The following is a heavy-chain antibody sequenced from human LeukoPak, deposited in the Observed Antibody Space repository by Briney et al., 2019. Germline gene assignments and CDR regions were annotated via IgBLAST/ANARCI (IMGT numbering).Heavy chain of an antibody. J-gene: IGHJ6*03. CDR2: INHSGST. Sequence: PSETLSLTCAVYGGSFSGYYWSWIRQPPRKGLEWIGEINHSGSTNYNPSLKSRVTISVDTSKNQFSLKLSSVTAADTAVYYCARLGVVRSRRPTNYYYYMDVWGKGTTVTVSS. CDR3: ARLGVVRSRRPTNYYYYMDV. D-gene: IGHD1-26*01. CDR1: GGSFSGYY. V-gene: IGHV4-34*01.